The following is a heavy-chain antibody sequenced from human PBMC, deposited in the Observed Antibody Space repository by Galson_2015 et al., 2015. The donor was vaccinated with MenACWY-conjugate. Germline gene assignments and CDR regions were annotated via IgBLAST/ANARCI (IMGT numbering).Heavy chain of an antibody. CDR2: ISYDGKDK. D-gene: IGHD5-24*01. Sequence: SLRLSCAASGFNFNMYSLHWIRQAPGKGLEWVAVISYDGKDKFYGDSVKGRFIILRDNAKNTLYLQMNSLRGDDTAVYYCTRGNDGYGQFDPWGQGTLVTVSS. J-gene: IGHJ5*02. V-gene: IGHV3-30*07. CDR3: TRGNDGYGQFDP. CDR1: GFNFNMYS.